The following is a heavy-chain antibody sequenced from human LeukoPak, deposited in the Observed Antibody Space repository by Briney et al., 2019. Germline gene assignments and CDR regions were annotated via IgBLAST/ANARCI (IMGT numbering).Heavy chain of an antibody. J-gene: IGHJ4*02. CDR3: ARHRVFLARPDYFDY. CDR1: GGSFSGYY. Sequence: SETLSLTCAVYGGSFSGYYWSWIRQPPGKGLEWIGEINHSGSTYYNPSLKSRVTISVDTSKNQFSLKLSSVTAADTAVYYCARHRVFLARPDYFDYWGQGTPVTVSS. D-gene: IGHD6-6*01. V-gene: IGHV4-34*01. CDR2: INHSGST.